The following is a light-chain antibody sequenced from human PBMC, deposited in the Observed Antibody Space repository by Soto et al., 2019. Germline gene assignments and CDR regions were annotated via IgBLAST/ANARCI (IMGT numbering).Light chain of an antibody. V-gene: IGKV3-15*01. J-gene: IGKJ1*01. CDR2: DAS. CDR3: HHYNNSPPST. CDR1: QSVSNN. Sequence: ILMTQSPATLSVSPGERATLSCRASQSVSNNLAWYQQKPGQAPRLLIYDASTRATGIPARFSGSGSGTDFPLPISRLQSEHFSVYYSHHYNNSPPSTFGQATNVEIK.